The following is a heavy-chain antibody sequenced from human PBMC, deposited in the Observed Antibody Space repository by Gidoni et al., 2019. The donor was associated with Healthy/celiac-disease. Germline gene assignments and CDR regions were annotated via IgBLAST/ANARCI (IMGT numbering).Heavy chain of an antibody. V-gene: IGHV3-30-3*01. J-gene: IGHJ4*02. Sequence: QVQLVESGGGVVQPGRSLSLSCAASGFTFSSYAMHGVRQAPGKGLEWVAVISYDGSNKYYADSVKGRFTISRDNSKNTLYLQMNSLRAEDTAVYYCATLEVPDYGDYVFDYWGQGTLVTVSS. D-gene: IGHD4-17*01. CDR3: ATLEVPDYGDYVFDY. CDR1: GFTFSSYA. CDR2: ISYDGSNK.